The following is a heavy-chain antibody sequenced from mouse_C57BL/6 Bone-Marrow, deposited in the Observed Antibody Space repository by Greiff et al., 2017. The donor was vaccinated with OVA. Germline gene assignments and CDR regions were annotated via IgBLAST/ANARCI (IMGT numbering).Heavy chain of an antibody. CDR1: GFSLTSYG. Sequence: VKVVESGPGLVQPSQSLSITCTVSGFSLTSYGVHWVRQSPGKGLEWLGVIWSGGSTDYNAAFISRLSISKDYSKSQVFFKMNSLQADDTAIYYCAVYSKSFAYWGQGTLVTVSA. CDR3: AVYSKSFAY. V-gene: IGHV2-2*01. CDR2: IWSGGST. J-gene: IGHJ3*01. D-gene: IGHD2-5*01.